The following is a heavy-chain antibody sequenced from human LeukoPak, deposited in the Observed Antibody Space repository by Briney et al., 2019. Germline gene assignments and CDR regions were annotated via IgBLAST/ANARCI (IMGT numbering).Heavy chain of an antibody. V-gene: IGHV1-69*13. Sequence: ASVKVSCKASGGTFSSYAISWVRQAPGQGLEWMGGIIPIFGTANYAQKFQGRVTITADESTSTAYMELSSLRSEDTAVYYCARRSSGWSPWWFDPWGQGTLVTVSS. CDR2: IIPIFGTA. CDR3: ARRSSGWSPWWFDP. D-gene: IGHD6-19*01. J-gene: IGHJ5*02. CDR1: GGTFSSYA.